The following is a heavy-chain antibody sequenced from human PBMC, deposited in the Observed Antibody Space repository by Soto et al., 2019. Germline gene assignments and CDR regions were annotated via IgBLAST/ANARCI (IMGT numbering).Heavy chain of an antibody. CDR2: INHSGST. CDR3: ARARYFDWLLYRKRGAFDI. Sequence: SETLSLTCAVYGGSFSGYYWSWIRQPPGKGLEWIGEINHSGSTNYNPSLKSRVTISVDTSKNQFSLKLSSVTAADTAVYYCARARYFDWLLYRKRGAFDIWGQGTMVTVS. D-gene: IGHD3-9*01. CDR1: GGSFSGYY. J-gene: IGHJ3*02. V-gene: IGHV4-34*01.